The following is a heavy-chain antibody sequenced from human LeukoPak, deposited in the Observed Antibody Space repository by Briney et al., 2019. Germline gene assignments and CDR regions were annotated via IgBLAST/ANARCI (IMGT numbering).Heavy chain of an antibody. Sequence: GGSLRLSCAASGFTFSSYDMSWVRQAPGKGLEWVSAISGSGGSTYYADSVKGRLTISRDNSKNKLYLQMNSLRTEDTAVFYCAKDLTTVTSQGDYWGQGTLVTVSS. D-gene: IGHD4-17*01. V-gene: IGHV3-23*01. CDR1: GFTFSSYD. J-gene: IGHJ4*02. CDR2: ISGSGGST. CDR3: AKDLTTVTSQGDY.